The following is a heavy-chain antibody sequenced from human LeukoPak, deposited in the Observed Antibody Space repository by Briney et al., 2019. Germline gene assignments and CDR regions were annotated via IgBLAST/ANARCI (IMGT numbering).Heavy chain of an antibody. J-gene: IGHJ3*02. Sequence: SETLSLTCAISGGSISSGHHYWSWIRQHPGKGLEWIGFLHYSGSTDYNPSLKSRVSISTDTSKKYFSLRLSSVTAADTAVYYCARDSSGYQRSAYDIWGRGTTVTVSS. CDR1: GGSISSGHHY. V-gene: IGHV4-31*11. D-gene: IGHD3-22*01. CDR2: LHYSGST. CDR3: ARDSSGYQRSAYDI.